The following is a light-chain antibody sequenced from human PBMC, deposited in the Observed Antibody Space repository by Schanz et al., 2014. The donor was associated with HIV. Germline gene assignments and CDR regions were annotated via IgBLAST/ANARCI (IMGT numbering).Light chain of an antibody. CDR3: QYFGNSGGT. Sequence: EIVLTQSPAILSLSPGERATLSCRAGQDLRGCLAWYQQKPGQAPRLLLYDVSNRASGIQARFSGSGSGTDFTLTLDSMGPEDFAVYYCQYFGNSGGTFGGGTKVEIK. V-gene: IGKV3-11*01. J-gene: IGKJ4*01. CDR2: DVS. CDR1: QDLRGC.